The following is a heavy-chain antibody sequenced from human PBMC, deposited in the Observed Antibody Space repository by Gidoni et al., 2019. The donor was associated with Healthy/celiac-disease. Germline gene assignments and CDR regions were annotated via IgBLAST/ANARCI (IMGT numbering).Heavy chain of an antibody. CDR2: ISAYNGNT. Sequence: QVQLVQSGAEVKKPGASVQVSCKASGYTFTSYGISWVRQAPGQGLEWMGWISAYNGNTNYAQKRQGRVTMTTDTSTSTAYMELRSLRSDDTAVYDCARGRGSTSCYFEEPSDCAFDIWGQGTMVTVSS. D-gene: IGHD2-2*01. CDR1: GYTFTSYG. J-gene: IGHJ3*02. CDR3: ARGRGSTSCYFEEPSDCAFDI. V-gene: IGHV1-18*01.